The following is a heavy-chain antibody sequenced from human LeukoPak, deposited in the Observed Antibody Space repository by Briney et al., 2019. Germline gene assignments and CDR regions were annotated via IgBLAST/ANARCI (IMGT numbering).Heavy chain of an antibody. D-gene: IGHD2-2*01. CDR2: IIPILGME. J-gene: IGHJ6*02. Sequence: SVTVSCKASVGTFSSYAIRGVRPAAGQGLEWMGRIIPILGMENYAQKFQGRVTITADKSTSTAYMELSSLRSEVTAVYYCASEPHIVVVPAATSDYYYGMDVWGQGTTVTVSS. V-gene: IGHV1-69*04. CDR3: ASEPHIVVVPAATSDYYYGMDV. CDR1: VGTFSSYA.